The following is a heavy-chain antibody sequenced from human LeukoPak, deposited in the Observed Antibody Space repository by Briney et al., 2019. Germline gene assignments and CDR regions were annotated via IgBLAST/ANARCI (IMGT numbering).Heavy chain of an antibody. Sequence: PGRSLRLSCTASGITFRNYGMHWVRQAPGKGLEWVALIYYDGSDKYYADSVKGRFTISRVNSKNILYLQMNSLRAEDTAVYYCATITGSYYKPDSWGQGTLVTVSS. CDR1: GITFRNYG. CDR3: ATITGSYYKPDS. D-gene: IGHD3-10*01. V-gene: IGHV3-33*01. CDR2: IYYDGSDK. J-gene: IGHJ4*02.